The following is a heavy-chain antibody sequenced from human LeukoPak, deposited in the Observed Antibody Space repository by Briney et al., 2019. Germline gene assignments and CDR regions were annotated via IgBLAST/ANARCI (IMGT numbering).Heavy chain of an antibody. J-gene: IGHJ3*02. D-gene: IGHD2-15*01. CDR2: IYDSGST. Sequence: SETLSLTCTVPGASIRSGDYYWSWIRQPPGKGLEWIGYIYDSGSTYYNPSLKSRITISVDTSENRFSLKLSSVTATDTAVYYCARDCSGGSCYGAFDIWGQGTMATVSS. CDR3: ARDCSGGSCYGAFDI. V-gene: IGHV4-30-4*01. CDR1: GASIRSGDYY.